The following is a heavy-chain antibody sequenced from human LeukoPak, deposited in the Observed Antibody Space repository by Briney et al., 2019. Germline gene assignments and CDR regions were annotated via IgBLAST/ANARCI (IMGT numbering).Heavy chain of an antibody. CDR2: IFYSGNT. J-gene: IGHJ4*02. D-gene: IGHD1-1*01. V-gene: IGHV4-59*08. CDR3: ARLSTHTHFDF. CDR1: GASITTNY. Sequence: SETLSLTCAVSGASITTNYLSWFRQSPGKGLEWIGYIFYSGNTKYSPSLESRVTISVDTSKNHFSLNLKSVTAADTAVYYCARLSTHTHFDFWGQRTPGTVSS.